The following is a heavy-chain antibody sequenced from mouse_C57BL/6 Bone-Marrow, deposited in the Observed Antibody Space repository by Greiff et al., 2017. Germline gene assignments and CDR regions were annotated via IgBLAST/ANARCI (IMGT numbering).Heavy chain of an antibody. CDR2: IHPNSGST. Sequence: VQLQQPGAELVKPGASVKLSCKASGYTFTSYWMHWVKQRPGQGLEWIGMIHPNSGSTNYNEKFKSKATLTVDKSSSTAYMQLSSLTSEDSAVYYCARQGDGYSWYFDVWGTGSTVTVSS. CDR3: ARQGDGYSWYFDV. V-gene: IGHV1-64*01. D-gene: IGHD2-3*01. CDR1: GYTFTSYW. J-gene: IGHJ1*03.